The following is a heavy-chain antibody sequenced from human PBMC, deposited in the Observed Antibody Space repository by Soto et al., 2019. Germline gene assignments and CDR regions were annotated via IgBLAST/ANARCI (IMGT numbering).Heavy chain of an antibody. CDR3: VRGRAVASDYYYYYGMDV. CDR1: GGSFSGYC. CDR2: INHSGIT. V-gene: IGHV4-34*01. J-gene: IGHJ6*02. Sequence: SGTLFLTCVVYGGSFSGYCWSWIRQPPGKGLEWIGEINHSGITNYTPSLKSRVTISVDTSKNQFSLKLSSVTAADTAVYYCVRGRAVASDYYYYYGMDVWGQGTTVTVSS.